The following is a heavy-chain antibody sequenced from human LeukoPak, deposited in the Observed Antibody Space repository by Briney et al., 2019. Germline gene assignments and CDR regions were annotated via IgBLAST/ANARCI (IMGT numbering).Heavy chain of an antibody. CDR2: ISLNGGDT. D-gene: IGHD3-10*01. CDR3: AKDLGVRGVIIGWFDP. J-gene: IGHJ5*02. CDR1: GFTFSSFA. Sequence: GGSLRLSCAASGFTFSSFAMHWVRQAPGKGLEWVAVISLNGGDTNYAGSVKGRFTISRDNSKNTLYLQMNSLRAEDTAVYYCAKDLGVRGVIIGWFDPWGQGTLVTVSS. V-gene: IGHV3-30*04.